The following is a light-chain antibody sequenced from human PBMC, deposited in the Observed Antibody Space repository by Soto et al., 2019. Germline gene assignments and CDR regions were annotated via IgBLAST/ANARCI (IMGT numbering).Light chain of an antibody. J-gene: IGLJ2*01. CDR1: SSDIGGYDY. Sequence: QSVLTQSASVSGSPGQSITISCTGTSSDIGGYDYVSWYQQHPDKAPKLMIFEVSNRPSGVSNRFSGSKSGNTASLTISGLLAEDEADYYCSSYTTSSTVAFGGGTKLTVL. CDR3: SSYTTSSTVA. CDR2: EVS. V-gene: IGLV2-14*01.